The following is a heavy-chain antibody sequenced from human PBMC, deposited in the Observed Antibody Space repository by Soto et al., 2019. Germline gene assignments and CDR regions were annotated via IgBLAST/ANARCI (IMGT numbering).Heavy chain of an antibody. CDR2: IYPSNSDT. CDR3: ATQGYHYDTYSYGY. CDR1: GYTFTSYW. J-gene: IGHJ2*01. D-gene: IGHD3-22*01. Sequence: PGESLKISCKASGYTFTSYWIGWVRQMPGKGLEWMGIIYPSNSDTRFSPSFQGQVTLSADKSIFTSYLQWTSLKASDTAMFYCATQGYHYDTYSYGYRGRGCRVTVAS. V-gene: IGHV5-51*01.